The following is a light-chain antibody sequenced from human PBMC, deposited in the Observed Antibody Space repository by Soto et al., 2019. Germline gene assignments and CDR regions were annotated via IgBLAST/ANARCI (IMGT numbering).Light chain of an antibody. J-gene: IGKJ1*01. V-gene: IGKV3-20*01. Sequence: EIALTQSPGTLSLSPGERVTLSCRASQSVNNNFLAWYQQKPGQAPRLLIYGASSRATGIPDRFSGSGSGTDFTLIISRLEPEDFAVYYCQQYVSAPWTFGQGTKVEIK. CDR1: QSVNNNF. CDR2: GAS. CDR3: QQYVSAPWT.